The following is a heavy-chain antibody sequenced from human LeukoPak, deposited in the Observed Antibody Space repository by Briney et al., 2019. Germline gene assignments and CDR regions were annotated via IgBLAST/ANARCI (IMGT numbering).Heavy chain of an antibody. J-gene: IGHJ4*02. V-gene: IGHV4-30-4*01. CDR1: GGSISSGDYY. CDR2: IYYSGST. Sequence: KFSETLSLTCTVSGGSISSGDYYWSWIRQPPGKGLEWIGYIYYSGSTYYNPSLKSRVTISVDTSKNQFSLKLSSVTAADTAVYYCARGGDSYGSLTDYWGQGTLVTVSS. D-gene: IGHD5-18*01. CDR3: ARGGDSYGSLTDY.